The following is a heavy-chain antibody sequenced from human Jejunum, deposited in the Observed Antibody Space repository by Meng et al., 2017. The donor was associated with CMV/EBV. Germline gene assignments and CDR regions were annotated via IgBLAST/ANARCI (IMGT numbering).Heavy chain of an antibody. J-gene: IGHJ4*02. CDR1: GGSISSYY. CDR2: IYYSGST. Sequence: VSGGSISSYYWSWIRQPPGKGLEWIGYIYYSGSTNYNPSLKSRVTISVDTSKNQFSLRLSSVTAADTAVYYCARATGFQLRNFDYWGQGTRVTVSS. CDR3: ARATGFQLRNFDY. V-gene: IGHV4-59*01. D-gene: IGHD4-23*01.